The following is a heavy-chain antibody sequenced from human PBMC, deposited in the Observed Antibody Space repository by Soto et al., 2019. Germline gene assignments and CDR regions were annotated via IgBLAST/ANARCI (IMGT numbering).Heavy chain of an antibody. V-gene: IGHV4-61*01. CDR1: GGSVSSGSYY. Sequence: SETLSLTCTVSGGSVSSGSYYWSWIRQPPGKGLEWIGYIYYSGSTNYNPSLKSRVTISVDTSKNQFSLKLSSVTAADTAVYYCARTLLTTVTTPFDYWGQGTLVTVSS. D-gene: IGHD4-4*01. CDR2: IYYSGST. CDR3: ARTLLTTVTTPFDY. J-gene: IGHJ4*02.